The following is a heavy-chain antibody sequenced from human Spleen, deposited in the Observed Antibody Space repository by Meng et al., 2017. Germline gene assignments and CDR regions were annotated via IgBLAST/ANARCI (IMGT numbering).Heavy chain of an antibody. CDR2: ISSSSSYI. D-gene: IGHD4-23*01. J-gene: IGHJ4*02. CDR1: GFTFRSYS. V-gene: IGHV3-21*03. CDR3: ARAPTVDYGGNFDY. Sequence: GESPKISCASSGFTFRSYSMNWVRQAPGRGLEWVPSISSSSSYIYYADSVKGRFTISRDNAKNSLYLQMNSLRAEDTAVYYCARAPTVDYGGNFDYWGQGTLVTVSS.